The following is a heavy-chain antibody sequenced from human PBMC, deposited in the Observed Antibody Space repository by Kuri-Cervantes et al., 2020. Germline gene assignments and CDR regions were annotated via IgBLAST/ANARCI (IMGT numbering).Heavy chain of an antibody. CDR1: GGSISSYY. CDR2: MYYSGST. CDR3: ARGSSWYRDWFDP. Sequence: GSLRLSCTVSGGSISSYYWSWIRQPPGKGLEWIGYMYYSGSTNYNPSLKSRVTISVDTSKNQFSLKLSSVTAADTAVYYCARGSSWYRDWFDPWGQGTLVTVSS. V-gene: IGHV4-59*12. J-gene: IGHJ5*02. D-gene: IGHD6-13*01.